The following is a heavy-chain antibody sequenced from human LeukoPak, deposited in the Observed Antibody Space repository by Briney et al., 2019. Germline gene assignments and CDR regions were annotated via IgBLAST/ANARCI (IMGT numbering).Heavy chain of an antibody. CDR2: IYHSGST. D-gene: IGHD6-13*01. J-gene: IGHJ2*01. CDR1: GYSISSGYY. V-gene: IGHV4-38-2*02. CDR3: ARLSSSWYQDWYFDL. Sequence: SETLSLTCTVSGYSISSGYYWGWIRQPPGKGLEWIGSIYHSGSTYYNPSLKSRVTISVDTSKNQFSLKLSSVTAADTAVYYCARLSSSWYQDWYFDLWGRGTLVTVSS.